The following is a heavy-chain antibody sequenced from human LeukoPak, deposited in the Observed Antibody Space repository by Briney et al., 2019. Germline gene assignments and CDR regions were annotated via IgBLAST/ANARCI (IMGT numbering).Heavy chain of an antibody. CDR2: ISWNSGSI. J-gene: IGHJ3*02. CDR3: AKPLFEGWSSDAFDI. D-gene: IGHD6-19*01. CDR1: GFTFDDYA. V-gene: IGHV3-9*03. Sequence: PGGSLRLSCAASGFTFDDYAMHWVRQAPGKGLEWVSGISWNSGSIGYADSVKGRFTISRDNAKNSLYLQMNSLRAEDMALYYCAKPLFEGWSSDAFDIWGQGTMVTVSS.